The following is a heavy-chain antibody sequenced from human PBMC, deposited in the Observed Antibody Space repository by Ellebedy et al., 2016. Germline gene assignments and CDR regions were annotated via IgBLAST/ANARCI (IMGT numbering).Heavy chain of an antibody. CDR2: ISYDGSSK. V-gene: IGHV3-30*04. CDR3: ARTPDPGIAPYYFDY. CDR1: GFTFSSYA. J-gene: IGHJ4*02. D-gene: IGHD6-13*01. Sequence: GESLKISXAASGFTFSSYAMDWVRQAPGKGLEWVAVISYDGSSKYYADSVKGRFTISRDNSKNTLYLQMNSQRTEDTAVYYCARTPDPGIAPYYFDYWGQGTLVTVSS.